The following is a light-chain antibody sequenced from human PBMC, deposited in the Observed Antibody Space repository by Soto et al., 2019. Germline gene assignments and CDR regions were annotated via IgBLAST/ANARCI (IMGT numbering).Light chain of an antibody. CDR2: AAS. CDR1: QSISHS. V-gene: IGKV1-39*01. J-gene: IGKJ1*01. CDR3: QQSYITATWT. Sequence: DIPMTQSPSSLSASVGDRVTITCRASQSISHSLNWYQQKPGKAPKLLIYAASSLQSGVPSRFSGSRAGTDYTLTISSRQPEDFATYYCQQSYITATWTFGQGTKVEI.